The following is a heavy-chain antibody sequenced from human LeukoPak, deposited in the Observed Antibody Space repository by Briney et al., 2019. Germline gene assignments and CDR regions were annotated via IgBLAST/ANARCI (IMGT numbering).Heavy chain of an antibody. J-gene: IGHJ4*02. D-gene: IGHD5-18*01. CDR3: ARVERGMVTNLFDY. CDR2: ISAYNGDA. CDR1: AYTFTCYG. V-gene: IGHV1-18*04. Sequence: AGKVSCTASAYTFTCYGISWMRQAPGQGLGWRGFISAYNGDANYAQKLQGRVTMTTDTSTSTAYMELRSLRSDDTAVYYCARVERGMVTNLFDYWGQGTLVTVSS.